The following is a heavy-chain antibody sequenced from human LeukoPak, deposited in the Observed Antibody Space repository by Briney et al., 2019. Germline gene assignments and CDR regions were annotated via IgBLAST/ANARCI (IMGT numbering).Heavy chain of an antibody. CDR3: IISLRYCTSTSCYR. J-gene: IGHJ4*02. CDR2: ISGSGGST. CDR1: GFTSSSYA. V-gene: IGHV3-23*01. D-gene: IGHD2-2*01. Sequence: PGGSLRLSCEASGFTSSSYAMSWVRQAPGKGLGWVSLISGSGGSTYYADSVKGRFNTTRDNSKTTLYLQMNSIRADDTAVYYCIISLRYCTSTSCYRWGQGTLVTVSS.